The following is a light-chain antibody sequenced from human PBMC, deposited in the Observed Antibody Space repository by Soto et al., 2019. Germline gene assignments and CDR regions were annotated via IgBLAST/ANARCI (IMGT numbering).Light chain of an antibody. CDR3: SSYTSSSTIPWV. J-gene: IGLJ1*01. V-gene: IGLV2-14*01. CDR1: SSDVGGYNY. Sequence: QSALTQPASVSGSPGQSITISCTGTSSDVGGYNYVSWYQQHPGKAPKLMIYEVSNRPSGVSNRFSGSKSGNTASLTISGLQAEDAADYYCSSYTSSSTIPWVFGPGTKVTAL. CDR2: EVS.